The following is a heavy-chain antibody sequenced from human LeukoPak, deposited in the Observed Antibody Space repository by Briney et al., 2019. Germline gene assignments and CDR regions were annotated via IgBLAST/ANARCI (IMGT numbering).Heavy chain of an antibody. D-gene: IGHD3-10*01. J-gene: IGHJ6*03. CDR2: IYTSGST. V-gene: IGHV4-4*07. CDR3: ARVGYYGSGSYYMDV. CDR1: GGSISSYY. Sequence: PSETLSLTCTVSGGSISSYYWSWIRQPAGKELEWIGRIYTSGSTNYNPSLKSRVTMSVDTSKNQFSLKLSSVTAADTAVYYCARVGYYGSGSYYMDVWGKGTTVTVSS.